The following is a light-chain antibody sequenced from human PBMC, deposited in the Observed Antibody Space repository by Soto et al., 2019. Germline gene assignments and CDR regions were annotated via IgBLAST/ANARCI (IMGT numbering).Light chain of an antibody. CDR3: SSYAGSCNV. V-gene: IGLV2-8*01. J-gene: IGLJ1*01. CDR1: SSDVGGYNY. CDR2: EVN. Sequence: QSALTQPPSGSGSPGQSVAISCTGTSSDVGGYNYVSWYQQHPGKAPKLMIYEVNKRPSGVPDRFSGSKSGNTASLTVSGLQAEDEADYSCSSYAGSCNVFATG.